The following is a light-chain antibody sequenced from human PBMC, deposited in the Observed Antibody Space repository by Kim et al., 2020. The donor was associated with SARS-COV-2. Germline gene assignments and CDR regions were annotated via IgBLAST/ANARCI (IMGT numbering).Light chain of an antibody. CDR2: NDS. J-gene: IGLJ3*02. CDR3: QVWDSSSDPCV. Sequence: APGQTARITGGGDRVGRKIVYWYQQKPGQAPVLVMYNDSERPSGIPERFSGSNSGKTATLTISRVEAGDEADYYCQVWDSSSDPCVFGGGTQLTVL. CDR1: RVGRKI. V-gene: IGLV3-21*02.